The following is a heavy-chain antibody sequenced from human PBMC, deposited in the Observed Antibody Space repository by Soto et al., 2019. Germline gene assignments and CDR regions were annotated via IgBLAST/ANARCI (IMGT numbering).Heavy chain of an antibody. CDR3: ASSGMVRGVIIHKYFQH. V-gene: IGHV1-3*01. CDR2: INAGNGNT. CDR1: GYTFTSYA. J-gene: IGHJ1*01. D-gene: IGHD3-10*01. Sequence: GASVKVSCKDSGYTFTSYAMHWVRQAPGQRLEWMGWINAGNGNTKYSQKFQGRVTITRDTSASTAYMELSSLRSEDTAVYYCASSGMVRGVIIHKYFQHWGQGTLVTVSS.